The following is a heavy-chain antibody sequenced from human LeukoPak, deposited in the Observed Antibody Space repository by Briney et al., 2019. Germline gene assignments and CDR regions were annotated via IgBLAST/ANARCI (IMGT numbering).Heavy chain of an antibody. D-gene: IGHD1-26*01. CDR3: ARDWEGY. V-gene: IGHV4-61*01. CDR1: GGSVSSGSYY. Sequence: SETLSLTCTVSGGSVSSGSYYWSWIRQPPGKGLEWIGYIYYTGSTNYNPSLKSRVTISVDTSKNQFSLKLSSVTAADTAVYYCARDWEGYWGQGTLVTVSS. J-gene: IGHJ4*02. CDR2: IYYTGST.